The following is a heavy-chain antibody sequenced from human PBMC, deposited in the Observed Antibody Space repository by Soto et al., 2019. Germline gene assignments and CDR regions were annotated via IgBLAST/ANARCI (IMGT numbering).Heavy chain of an antibody. V-gene: IGHV4-39*01. CDR2: LSYSGST. CDR1: SDSITSSGFY. D-gene: IGHD3-16*01. Sequence: PSETLSLTCTVSSDSITSSGFYWGWIRQPPGKGLQWIGSLSYSGSTYYNPSLKSRVPISVDTSRNQFSLKLGSVTAADTAVYYCCRVGDSLGGYFGSWGHVTLVTVSS. CDR3: CRVGDSLGGYFGS. J-gene: IGHJ4*01.